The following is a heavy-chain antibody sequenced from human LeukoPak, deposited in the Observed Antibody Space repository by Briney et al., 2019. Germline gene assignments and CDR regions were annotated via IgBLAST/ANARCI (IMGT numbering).Heavy chain of an antibody. Sequence: GRSLRLSCVASGFTFSDYWMHWVRQAPGKGLVWVSRINGDGSSTIYADSVKGRFTISRDNAKNTVYLQMNSLRAEDTAVYYCASRTLSWGQGTLVTVSS. CDR3: ASRTLS. J-gene: IGHJ5*02. D-gene: IGHD1-14*01. CDR1: GFTFSDYW. V-gene: IGHV3-74*01. CDR2: INGDGSST.